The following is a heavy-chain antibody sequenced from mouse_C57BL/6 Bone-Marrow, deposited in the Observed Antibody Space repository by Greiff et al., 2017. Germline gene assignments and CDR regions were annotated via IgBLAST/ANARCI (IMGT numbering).Heavy chain of an antibody. V-gene: IGHV1-85*01. D-gene: IGHD1-1*01. CDR1: GYTFTSYD. CDR2: IYPRDGST. Sequence: QVQLKQSGPELVKPGASVKLSCKASGYTFTSYDINWVKQRPGQGLEWIGWIYPRDGSTTYNEKFKGKATLTVDTSSSTAYMELHSLTSEASAVYLWARDYGSSYWYFDVWGTGTTVTVSS. CDR3: ARDYGSSYWYFDV. J-gene: IGHJ1*03.